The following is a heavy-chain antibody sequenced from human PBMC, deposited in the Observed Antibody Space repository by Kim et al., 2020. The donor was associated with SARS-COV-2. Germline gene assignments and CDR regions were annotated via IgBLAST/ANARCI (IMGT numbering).Heavy chain of an antibody. CDR1: GFTFSNAW. J-gene: IGHJ6*02. CDR2: IKSKTDGGTT. V-gene: IGHV3-15*01. D-gene: IGHD4-17*01. CDR3: TTGGDYGDYGTLSYYYYGMDV. Sequence: GGSLRLSCAASGFTFSNAWMSWVRQAPGKGLEWVGRIKSKTDGGTTDYAAPVKGRFTISRDDSKNTLYLQMNSLKTEDTAVYYCTTGGDYGDYGTLSYYYYGMDVWGQGTTVTVSS.